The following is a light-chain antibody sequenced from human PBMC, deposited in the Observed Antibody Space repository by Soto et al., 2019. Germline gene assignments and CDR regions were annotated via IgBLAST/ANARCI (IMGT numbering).Light chain of an antibody. CDR2: DND. Sequence: QSVLTQPPSVSAAPGQKVTIPCSGSTSNIGNNYVSWYQQFPGTAPKLLIYDNDKRPSGIPGRFSGSKSGTSATLGITGLQTGDEADYYCGTWDSSLSAYVFGFGTKVTVL. J-gene: IGLJ1*01. V-gene: IGLV1-51*01. CDR3: GTWDSSLSAYV. CDR1: TSNIGNNY.